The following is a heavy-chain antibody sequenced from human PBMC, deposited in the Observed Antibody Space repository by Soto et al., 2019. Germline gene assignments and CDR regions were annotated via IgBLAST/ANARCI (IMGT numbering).Heavy chain of an antibody. Sequence: VRQAPGKGLEWVGRIKSKTDGGTTDYAAPVKGRFTISRDDSKNTLYLQMNSLKTEDTAVYYCQHYDSSGYSTRGFDYWGQGTLVTVSS. V-gene: IGHV3-15*01. J-gene: IGHJ4*02. D-gene: IGHD3-22*01. CDR3: QHYDSSGYSTRGFDY. CDR2: IKSKTDGGTT.